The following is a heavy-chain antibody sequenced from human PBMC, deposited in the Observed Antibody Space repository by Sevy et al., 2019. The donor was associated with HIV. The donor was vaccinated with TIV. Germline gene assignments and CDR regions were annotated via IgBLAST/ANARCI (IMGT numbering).Heavy chain of an antibody. CDR3: ATTKDYYGSSGYPFDY. J-gene: IGHJ4*02. CDR1: GYTLAKFS. CDR2: FDPEDGDPEDGKT. D-gene: IGHD3-22*01. Sequence: ASVKVSCKVSGYTLAKFSIHWVRQAPGKGLEWMTSFDPEDGDPEDGKTIYAQKFLGRVTMTVDTSTDTAYMELSSLVSDDTAVYYCATTKDYYGSSGYPFDYWGQGTLVTVSS. V-gene: IGHV1-24*01.